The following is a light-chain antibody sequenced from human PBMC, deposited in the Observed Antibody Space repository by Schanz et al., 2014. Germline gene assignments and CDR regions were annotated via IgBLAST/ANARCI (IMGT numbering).Light chain of an antibody. CDR1: SSNIGAGYD. Sequence: QSVLTQPPSVSGAPGQRVTISCTGSSSNIGAGYDVHWYQQLPGAAPKLLIYGNYRRPSGVPDRFSDSKSGNTASLTVSGLQAEDEADYYCASYAGSGNEVFGGGTKLTVL. CDR2: GNY. J-gene: IGLJ2*01. V-gene: IGLV1-40*01. CDR3: ASYAGSGNEV.